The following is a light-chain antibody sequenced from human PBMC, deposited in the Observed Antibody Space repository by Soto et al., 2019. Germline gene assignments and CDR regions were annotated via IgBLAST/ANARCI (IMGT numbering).Light chain of an antibody. V-gene: IGKV1-5*03. Sequence: DIQMTQSPSTLSASVGERVTITCRASQSISIWLAWYQQKPGKAPKLLIYKASSLESGVPLRFSGSGSGTEFTLTISSLQPDDFATYYCQQYNSFSYTFGQGTRLEIK. CDR2: KAS. CDR3: QQYNSFSYT. CDR1: QSISIW. J-gene: IGKJ5*01.